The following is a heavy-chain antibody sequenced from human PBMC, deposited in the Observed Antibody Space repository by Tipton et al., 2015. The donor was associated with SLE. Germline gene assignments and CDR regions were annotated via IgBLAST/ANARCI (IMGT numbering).Heavy chain of an antibody. CDR1: GFTFSSYG. CDR3: ARTRSSWFSFDY. J-gene: IGHJ4*02. D-gene: IGHD6-13*01. V-gene: IGHV3-48*01. Sequence: SLRLSCAASGFTFSSYGMHWVRQAPGKGLEWVSYISSSGSTIYYADSVKGRFTISRDNSKNTLYLQMNSLRAEDTAVYYCARTRSSWFSFDYWGQGTLVTVSS. CDR2: ISSSGSTI.